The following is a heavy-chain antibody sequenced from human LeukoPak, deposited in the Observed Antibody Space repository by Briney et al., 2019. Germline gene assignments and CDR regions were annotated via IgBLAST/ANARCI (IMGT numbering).Heavy chain of an antibody. Sequence: GGSLRLSCAASGFTFSSYGMHWVRQAPGKGLEWVAVIWYDGSNKYYADSVKGRFTISRDNSKNTLYLQMNSLRAEDRAVYYCARDLGAIAAAGTPYFDYWGQGTLVTVSS. V-gene: IGHV3-33*01. CDR1: GFTFSSYG. D-gene: IGHD6-13*01. CDR3: ARDLGAIAAAGTPYFDY. CDR2: IWYDGSNK. J-gene: IGHJ4*02.